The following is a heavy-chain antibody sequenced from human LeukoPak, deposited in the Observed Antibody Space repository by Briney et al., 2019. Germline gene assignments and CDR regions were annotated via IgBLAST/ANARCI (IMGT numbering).Heavy chain of an antibody. Sequence: SVKVSCKASGGTFSSYAISWVRQAPGQGLEWMGGIIPIFGTANYAQKFQGRVTITADESTSTAYMELSSLRSEDTAVYYCARVAVIGDIVVVVAATGYFDIWGQGTMVTVSS. CDR3: ARVAVIGDIVVVVAATGYFDI. V-gene: IGHV1-69*13. D-gene: IGHD2-15*01. CDR1: GGTFSSYA. CDR2: IIPIFGTA. J-gene: IGHJ3*02.